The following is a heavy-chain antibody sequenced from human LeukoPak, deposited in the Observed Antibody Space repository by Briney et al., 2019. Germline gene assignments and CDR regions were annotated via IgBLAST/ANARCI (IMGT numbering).Heavy chain of an antibody. D-gene: IGHD6-19*01. CDR3: ARGYTDGWLISY. CDR1: GGSISGYY. J-gene: IGHJ4*02. Sequence: KPSETLSLTCSVSGGSISGYYWSWIRQPPGQGLEWIGYIYYSGSTNYNPSLKSRVIISRDTSKNQFSLNLSSVTAADTAVYYCARGYTDGWLISYWGQGTLVTVSS. V-gene: IGHV4-59*08. CDR2: IYYSGST.